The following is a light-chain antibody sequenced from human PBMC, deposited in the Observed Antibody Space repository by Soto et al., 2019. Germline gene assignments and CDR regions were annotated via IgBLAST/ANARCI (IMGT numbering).Light chain of an antibody. CDR3: QHYLTNPCT. CDR1: QSVSSW. V-gene: IGKV1-5*01. J-gene: IGKJ2*02. Sequence: DIQMTQSPSILSASVGDRVSITCRASQSVSSWLNWYQQKPGKAPNLLILDASHLESGVPSRFSGSGSGTEFTLTISSLQPEDFATYYCQHYLTNPCTFGQGTKLEIK. CDR2: DAS.